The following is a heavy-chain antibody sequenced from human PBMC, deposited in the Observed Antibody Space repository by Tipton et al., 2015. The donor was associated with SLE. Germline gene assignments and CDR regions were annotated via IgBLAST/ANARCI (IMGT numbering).Heavy chain of an antibody. CDR2: IYTSGST. CDR1: GGSISSGSYY. J-gene: IGHJ6*03. V-gene: IGHV4-61*02. D-gene: IGHD1-7*01. Sequence: TLSLTCTVSGGSISSGSYYWSWIRQPAGKGLEWIGRIYTSGSTNYNPSLKSRVTISVDTSRNQFSLKLSSVTAADTAVYYCAREGLELRPYYHYYYMDVWGKGTTVTVSS. CDR3: AREGLELRPYYHYYYMDV.